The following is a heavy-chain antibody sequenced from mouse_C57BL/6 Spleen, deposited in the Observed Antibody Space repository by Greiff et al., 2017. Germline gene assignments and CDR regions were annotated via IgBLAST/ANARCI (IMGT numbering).Heavy chain of an antibody. D-gene: IGHD3-2*02. V-gene: IGHV1-4*01. CDR3: ARDSSGYEAWFAY. J-gene: IGHJ3*01. Sequence: VQLQESGAELARPGASVKMSCKASGYTFTSYTMHWVKQRPGPGLEWIGYINPSSGYTKYNQKFKDKATLTADKSSSTAYMQLSSLTSEDSAVYYCARDSSGYEAWFAYWGQGTLVTVSA. CDR1: GYTFTSYT. CDR2: INPSSGYT.